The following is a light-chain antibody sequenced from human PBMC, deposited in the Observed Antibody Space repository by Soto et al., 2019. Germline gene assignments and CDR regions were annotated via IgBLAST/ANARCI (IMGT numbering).Light chain of an antibody. V-gene: IGKV3-20*01. Sequence: EIVLTQSPGTLSLSPGERATLSCRASQSVSSSYLAWYQQQPGQALRLLIYGASSRATGIPDRFSGSGSGTDFTVTISRLEPEDFAVYYCQQYGSSPNTFGQGTKLEIK. J-gene: IGKJ2*01. CDR3: QQYGSSPNT. CDR2: GAS. CDR1: QSVSSSY.